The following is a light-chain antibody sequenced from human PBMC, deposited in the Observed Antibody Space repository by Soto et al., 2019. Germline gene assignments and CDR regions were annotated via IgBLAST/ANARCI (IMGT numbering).Light chain of an antibody. CDR2: AAS. CDR3: QQSYNIPLT. CDR1: QSINIY. J-gene: IGKJ2*01. V-gene: IGKV1-39*01. Sequence: DIQMTQSPSSLSSSVGARVTITCRASQSINIYLNWYQQKPEKAPKLLISAASPLQTGVPARFSGSGSEKEFTLTISSLQPEDCATYYCQQSYNIPLTFGQGTKLEIK.